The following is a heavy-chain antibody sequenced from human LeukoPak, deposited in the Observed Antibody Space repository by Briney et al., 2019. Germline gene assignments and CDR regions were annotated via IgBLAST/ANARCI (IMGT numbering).Heavy chain of an antibody. J-gene: IGHJ4*02. D-gene: IGHD1-14*01. CDR1: GFTFSSYS. CDR3: ARVYVGTSTTCPFDY. CDR2: ISSSNSYI. V-gene: IGHV3-21*01. Sequence: GGSLRLSCAASGFTFSSYSMNWVRQAPGKGLEWVSSISSSNSYIYYADSVKGRFTISRDNAKNSLYLQMNSLRAEDTAVYYCARVYVGTSTTCPFDYWGQGTLVTVSS.